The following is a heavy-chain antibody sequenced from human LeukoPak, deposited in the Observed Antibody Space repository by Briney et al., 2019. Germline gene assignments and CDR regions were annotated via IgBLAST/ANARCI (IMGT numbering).Heavy chain of an antibody. J-gene: IGHJ3*02. CDR2: IYTSGST. V-gene: IGHV4-4*07. D-gene: IGHD3-10*01. CDR3: ARDQIIMVRGVIMTEAFDI. Sequence: SSETLSLTCTVSGGPISSYYWSWIRQPAGKGLEWISRIYTSGSTNYNPSLKSRVTMSVDTSKNQFSLKLSSVTAADTAVYYCARDQIIMVRGVIMTEAFDIWGQGTMVTVSS. CDR1: GGPISSYY.